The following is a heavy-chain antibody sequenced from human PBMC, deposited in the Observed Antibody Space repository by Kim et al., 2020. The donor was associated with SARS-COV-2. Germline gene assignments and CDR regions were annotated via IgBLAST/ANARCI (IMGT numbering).Heavy chain of an antibody. CDR2: INHSGST. CDR3: ARGLIRRSDFWSGPKWFDP. Sequence: SETLSLTCAVYGGSFSGYYWSWIRQPPGKGLEWIGEINHSGSTNYNPSLKSRVTISVDTSKNQFSLKLSSVTAADTAVYYCARGLIRRSDFWSGPKWFDPWGQGTLVTVSS. J-gene: IGHJ5*02. V-gene: IGHV4-34*01. CDR1: GGSFSGYY. D-gene: IGHD3-3*01.